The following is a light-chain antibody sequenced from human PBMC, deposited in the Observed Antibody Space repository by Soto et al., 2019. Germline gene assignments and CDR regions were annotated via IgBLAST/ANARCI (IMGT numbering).Light chain of an antibody. Sequence: EIVLTQSPATLSWSPGEKPTLSPRANRGLRSNLAWYQQKPGQAPRLLINDASSRATGIPARFSGSGFRTKCTLTIISLEPEDFAVYYCKQRSNWLSFGRRVKGESK. CDR1: RGLRSN. CDR2: DAS. CDR3: KQRSNWLS. J-gene: IGKJ4*02. V-gene: IGKV3-11*01.